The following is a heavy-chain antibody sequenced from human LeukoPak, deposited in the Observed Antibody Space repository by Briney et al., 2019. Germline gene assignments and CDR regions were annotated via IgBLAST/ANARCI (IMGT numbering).Heavy chain of an antibody. V-gene: IGHV1-2*02. CDR1: GYTFTGYY. D-gene: IGHD6-6*01. Sequence: ASVKVSCKASGYTFTGYYMHWVRQALGKGLEWIEWINPNSGGTNYAQKFQGRVTMTRDTSISTAYMELSRLRSDDTAVYYCARDRVPPLAARPFGWFDPWGQGTLVTVSS. CDR3: ARDRVPPLAARPFGWFDP. J-gene: IGHJ5*02. CDR2: INPNSGGT.